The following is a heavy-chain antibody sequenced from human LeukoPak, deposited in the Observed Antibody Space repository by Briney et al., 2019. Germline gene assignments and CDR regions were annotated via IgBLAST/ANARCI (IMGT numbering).Heavy chain of an antibody. CDR2: IYSGGST. D-gene: IGHD3-9*01. CDR3: ASAGLRYFDWPGYPSDY. Sequence: GGSLRLSCAASGFTVSSNYMSWVRQAPGKGLEGVSVIYSGGSTYYADSVKGRFTISRDNSKNTLYLQMNSLRAEDTAVYYCASAGLRYFDWPGYPSDYWGQGTLVTVSS. J-gene: IGHJ4*02. CDR1: GFTVSSNY. V-gene: IGHV3-66*01.